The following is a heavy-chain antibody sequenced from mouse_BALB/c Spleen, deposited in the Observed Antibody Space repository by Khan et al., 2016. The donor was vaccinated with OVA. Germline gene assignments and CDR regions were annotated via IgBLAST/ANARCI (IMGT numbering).Heavy chain of an antibody. CDR1: GYTFTSYY. V-gene: IGHV1S81*02. Sequence: QVQLQQSGAELVKPGASVKLSCKASGYTFTSYYIYWVKQRPGQGLEWIGEINPSNGGTNFNEKFKSKATLTVDKSSSTAYLQLSSLTSEDSVVYYCTRGGFGSFAYWGQGTLVTVSA. CDR2: INPSNGGT. D-gene: IGHD2-2*01. J-gene: IGHJ3*01. CDR3: TRGGFGSFAY.